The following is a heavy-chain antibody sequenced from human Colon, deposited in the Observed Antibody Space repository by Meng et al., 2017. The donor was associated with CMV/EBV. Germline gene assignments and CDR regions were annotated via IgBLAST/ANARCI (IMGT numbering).Heavy chain of an antibody. CDR1: GGSISSGGYY. J-gene: IGHJ4*02. CDR2: IYYSGSA. Sequence: VSGGSISSGGYYWGWIRQYPGKGLEWIGYIYYSGSAFYSPSLKSRVTVSVDTSKNQFSLNLSSVTAADTAIYYCASHRECAIAKIDYWGQGTLVTVSS. V-gene: IGHV4-39*01. CDR3: ASHRECAIAKIDY. D-gene: IGHD2-21*01.